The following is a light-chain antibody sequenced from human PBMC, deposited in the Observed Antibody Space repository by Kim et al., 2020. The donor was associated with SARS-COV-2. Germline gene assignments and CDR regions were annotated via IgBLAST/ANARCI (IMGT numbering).Light chain of an antibody. Sequence: DIQMTQSPSSLSAAVGDRLTITCRASQNIGNYLNWYQQKPGKAPNLLIYDASSLQSGVPSKFSGSGSGTDFTLTISSLQPEDSATYYCHQSFHFPYTFGQGTKLEIK. CDR3: HQSFHFPYT. J-gene: IGKJ2*01. V-gene: IGKV1-39*01. CDR2: DAS. CDR1: QNIGNY.